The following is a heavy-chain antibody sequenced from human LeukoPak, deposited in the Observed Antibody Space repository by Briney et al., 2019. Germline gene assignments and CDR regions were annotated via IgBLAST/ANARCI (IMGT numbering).Heavy chain of an antibody. J-gene: IGHJ4*01. V-gene: IGHV3-23*01. CDR1: GFTFNTYA. CDR2: INSPGAST. Sequence: PGGSLRLSCAASGFTFNTYAMSWVRQAPGKGLEWVSGINSPGASTFYADSVKGRVTISRDNSKNTLYLQLNSLRAEDTAVYYCAKAHTGGSMFFDSWGHGTLVTVSS. CDR3: AKAHTGGSMFFDS. D-gene: IGHD3-10*02.